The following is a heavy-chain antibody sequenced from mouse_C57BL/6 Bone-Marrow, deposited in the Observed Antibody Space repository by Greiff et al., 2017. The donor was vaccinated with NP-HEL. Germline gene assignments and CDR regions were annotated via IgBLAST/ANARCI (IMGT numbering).Heavy chain of an antibody. CDR3: ARHFDDGYSYAMDY. J-gene: IGHJ4*01. D-gene: IGHD2-3*01. Sequence: VQLKESGPGLVAPSQSLSITCTVSGFSLTSYGVHWVRQPPGKGLEWLVVIWSDGSTTYNSALKSRLSISKDNSKSQVFLKMNSLQTDDTAMYYCARHFDDGYSYAMDYWGQGTSVTVSS. V-gene: IGHV2-6-1*01. CDR2: IWSDGST. CDR1: GFSLTSYG.